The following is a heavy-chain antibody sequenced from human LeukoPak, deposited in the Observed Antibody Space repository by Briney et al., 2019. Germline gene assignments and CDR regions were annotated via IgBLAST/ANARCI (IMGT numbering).Heavy chain of an antibody. CDR1: GFTFSSYD. V-gene: IGHV3-13*01. CDR2: IGTAGDT. CDR3: PRGVVGMVV. J-gene: IGHJ6*01. D-gene: IGHD2-15*01. Sequence: PGVSLRLFCAASGFTFSSYDMHWVRQATGKGLECVSAIGTAGDTYYPGSVKGRFTISRGNAKNSLYLQVNSLRAGETVVYYCPRGVVGMVVWGQGTTVTVSS.